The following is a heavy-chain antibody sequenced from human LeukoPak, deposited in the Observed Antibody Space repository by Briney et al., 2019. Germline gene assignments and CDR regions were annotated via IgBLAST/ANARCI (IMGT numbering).Heavy chain of an antibody. Sequence: GGSLRLSCAVSGFTFSNYWMSWVRQAPGNGLKWVAHIKQDESEKYHVDSVKGRFTISGDNAKNSLDLQMNSLRAEDTAIYYCARDKIVGASKFDYWGQGALVTVSS. CDR1: GFTFSNYW. V-gene: IGHV3-7*01. CDR2: IKQDESEK. D-gene: IGHD1-26*01. CDR3: ARDKIVGASKFDY. J-gene: IGHJ4*02.